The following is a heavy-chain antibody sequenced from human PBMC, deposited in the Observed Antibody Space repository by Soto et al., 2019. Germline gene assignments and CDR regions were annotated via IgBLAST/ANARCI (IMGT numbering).Heavy chain of an antibody. CDR2: IYSSGST. Sequence: SETLSLTCTVSGDSVSSYNYYWTWIRQSPGKGLEWVGYIYSSGSTKYNPSLKNRVTISLHTSSNQFSLNLTSVTAADTAVYYCARDIRGYRRAFDFCDQGTLLTVSS. D-gene: IGHD5-18*01. CDR1: GDSVSSYNYY. CDR3: ARDIRGYRRAFDF. V-gene: IGHV4-61*01. J-gene: IGHJ4*02.